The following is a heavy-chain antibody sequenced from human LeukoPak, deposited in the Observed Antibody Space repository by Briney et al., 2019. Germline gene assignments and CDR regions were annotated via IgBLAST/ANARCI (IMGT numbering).Heavy chain of an antibody. Sequence: PGGSLKLSCAASGFTLSNYAMSWVRQAPGQGLEWVSTISDSGGSTYYPDSVKGRFTLSRDNSKSTLSLQMNSLRADDTAVYYCATQNFDYWGQGTLVTVSS. J-gene: IGHJ4*02. CDR2: ISDSGGST. CDR1: GFTLSNYA. CDR3: ATQNFDY. V-gene: IGHV3-23*01.